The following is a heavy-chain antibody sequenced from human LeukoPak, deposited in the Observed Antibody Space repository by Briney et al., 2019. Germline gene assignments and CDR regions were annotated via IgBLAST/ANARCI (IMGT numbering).Heavy chain of an antibody. Sequence: GGSLRLSCAASEFTFSSYWMSWVRQAPGKGLEWVANIKQDGSEKYYVDSVKGRFTISRDNAKNSLYLQMNSLRAEDTAVYYCARVLNTDFWSGYYTPWYYYGMDVWGQGTTVTVSS. CDR3: ARVLNTDFWSGYYTPWYYYGMDV. CDR1: EFTFSSYW. D-gene: IGHD3-3*01. V-gene: IGHV3-7*01. CDR2: IKQDGSEK. J-gene: IGHJ6*02.